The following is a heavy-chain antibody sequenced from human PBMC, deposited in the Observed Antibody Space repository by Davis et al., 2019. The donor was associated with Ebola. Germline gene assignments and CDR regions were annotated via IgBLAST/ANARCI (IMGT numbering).Heavy chain of an antibody. V-gene: IGHV1-2*02. Sequence: AASVKVSCKASGYTFTGYYMHWVRQAPGQGLEWMGWINPNTGGTNSAQKFQGRVTMTRATSMTTAYMELNGLRSDDTAVYCARAVPATQNLDYWGQGTLVTVSS. CDR2: INPNTGGT. CDR3: ARAVPATQNLDY. J-gene: IGHJ4*02. CDR1: GYTFTGYY. D-gene: IGHD3-10*02.